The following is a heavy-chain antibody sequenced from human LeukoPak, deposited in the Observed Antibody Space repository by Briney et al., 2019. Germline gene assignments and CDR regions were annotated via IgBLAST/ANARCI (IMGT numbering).Heavy chain of an antibody. V-gene: IGHV3-23*01. J-gene: IGHJ4*02. CDR3: AVNPSSTSFIFGY. D-gene: IGHD2-2*01. CDR1: GFTFSSYA. Sequence: PGGSLRLSCAASGFTFSSYAMSWVRQAPGEGLEWVSAISGSGGSTYYADSVKGRFTISRDNSKNTLYLQMNSLRAEDTAVYYCAVNPSSTSFIFGYWGQGTLVTVSS. CDR2: ISGSGGST.